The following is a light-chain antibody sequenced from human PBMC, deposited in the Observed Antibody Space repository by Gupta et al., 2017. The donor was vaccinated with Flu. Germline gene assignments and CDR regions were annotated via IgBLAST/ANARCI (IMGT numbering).Light chain of an antibody. V-gene: IGKV4-1*01. CDR3: QQYYDVPFT. J-gene: IGKJ4*01. CDR2: WAT. CDR1: QSVLYDSTEKDY. Sequence: NCKASQSVLYDSTEKDYLSWYQQKPGQPPKLLISWATTLESGVPDRFSASGSGTDFTLTIASLQAEDVAVYYCQQYYDVPFTFGGGTKVEIK.